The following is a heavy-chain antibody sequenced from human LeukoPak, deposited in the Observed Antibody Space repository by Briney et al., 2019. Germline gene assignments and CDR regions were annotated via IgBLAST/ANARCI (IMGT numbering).Heavy chain of an antibody. J-gene: IGHJ3*02. CDR2: IIPIFGTA. Sequence: GSSVKVSCKASGGTFSSYAISWVRQAPGQGLEWMGGIIPIFGTANYAQKFQGRVTITADESTSTAYMELRSLRSDDTAVYYCARDPNKYQLYRDGFDIWGQGTMVTVSS. V-gene: IGHV1-69*01. CDR1: GGTFSSYA. D-gene: IGHD2-2*01. CDR3: ARDPNKYQLYRDGFDI.